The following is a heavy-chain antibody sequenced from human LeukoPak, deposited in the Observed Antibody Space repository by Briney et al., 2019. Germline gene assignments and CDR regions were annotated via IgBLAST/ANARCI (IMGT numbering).Heavy chain of an antibody. CDR1: GFTFDDYG. CDR2: INWNGGST. J-gene: IGHJ6*03. V-gene: IGHV3-20*04. Sequence: PGGSLRLSCAASGFTFDDYGMSWVRQAPGKGLEWVSGINWNGGSTGYADSVKGRFTISRDNAKNSLYLQMNSLRAEDTALYYCARDGLRSRGYYYYMDVWGKGTTVTVSS. D-gene: IGHD3-10*01. CDR3: ARDGLRSRGYYYYMDV.